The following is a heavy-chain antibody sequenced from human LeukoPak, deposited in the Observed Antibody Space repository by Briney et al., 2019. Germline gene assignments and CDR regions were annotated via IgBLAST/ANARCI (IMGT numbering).Heavy chain of an antibody. CDR3: ARVTIWYYDILTGYSTEYYFDY. Sequence: ASVKVSCKASGYTFTSYGISWVRQAPGQGLEWMGWISAYNGNTNYAQKLQGRVTMTTDTSTSTAYMEPRSLRSDDTAVYYCARVTIWYYDILTGYSTEYYFDYWGQGTLVTVSS. D-gene: IGHD3-9*01. J-gene: IGHJ4*02. V-gene: IGHV1-18*01. CDR1: GYTFTSYG. CDR2: ISAYNGNT.